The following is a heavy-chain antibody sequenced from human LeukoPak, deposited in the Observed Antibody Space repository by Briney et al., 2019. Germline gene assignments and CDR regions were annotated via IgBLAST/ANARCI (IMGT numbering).Heavy chain of an antibody. J-gene: IGHJ4*02. CDR1: GGSISSYY. CDR3: ARAPLNTERLYPPEYYFDY. D-gene: IGHD6-25*01. Sequence: PSETLSLTCTVSGGSISSYYWSWIWQPPEKGLEWIGYIHYSGSTNYNPSLKSRVTISVDTSKNQFSLKLSSVTAADTAVYYCARAPLNTERLYPPEYYFDYWGQGTLVTVSS. V-gene: IGHV4-59*01. CDR2: IHYSGST.